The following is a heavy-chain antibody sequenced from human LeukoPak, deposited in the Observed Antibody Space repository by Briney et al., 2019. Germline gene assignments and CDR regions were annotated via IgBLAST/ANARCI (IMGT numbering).Heavy chain of an antibody. J-gene: IGHJ5*02. CDR3: ARHSIAFDL. V-gene: IGHV4-39*01. D-gene: IGHD2-21*01. CDR1: GGSLSSSSYY. CDR2: IYYSGST. Sequence: SETLSLTCTVSGGSLSSSSYYWGWLRHPPGTGLEWIVSIYYSGSTYYNPSLKSPVTISVDTSKNLFSLKLSSVTAVDTAIYYCARHSIAFDLWGQGTLVTVSS.